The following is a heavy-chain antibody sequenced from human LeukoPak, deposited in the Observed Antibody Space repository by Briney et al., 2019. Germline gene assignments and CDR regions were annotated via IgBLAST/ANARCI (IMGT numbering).Heavy chain of an antibody. CDR3: ARDVRYFDWFLKPRLTYYYYGMDV. D-gene: IGHD3-9*01. CDR2: IYYSGST. Sequence: SETLSLTCTVSGGSVSSGSYYWSWIRQPPGKGLEWIGYIYYSGSTNYNPSLKSRVTISVDTSKNQFSLKLSSVTAADTAVYYCARDVRYFDWFLKPRLTYYYYGMDVWGKGTTVTVSS. V-gene: IGHV4-61*01. J-gene: IGHJ6*04. CDR1: GGSVSSGSYY.